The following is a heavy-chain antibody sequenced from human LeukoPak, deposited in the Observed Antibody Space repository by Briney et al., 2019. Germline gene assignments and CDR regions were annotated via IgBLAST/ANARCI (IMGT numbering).Heavy chain of an antibody. D-gene: IGHD5-18*01. CDR3: AREGGYSYGDAPLHFDY. V-gene: IGHV4-34*01. Sequence: PSETLSITCAVYGGSFSGYYWSWIRQPPGKGLEWIGEINHSGSTNYNPSLKSRVTISVDTSKNQFSLKLSSVTAADTAVYYCAREGGYSYGDAPLHFDYWGQGTLVTVSS. CDR1: GGSFSGYY. CDR2: INHSGST. J-gene: IGHJ4*02.